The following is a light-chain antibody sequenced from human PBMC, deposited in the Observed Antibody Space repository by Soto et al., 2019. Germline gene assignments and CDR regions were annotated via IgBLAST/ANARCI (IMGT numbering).Light chain of an antibody. CDR1: QSVSSH. J-gene: IGKJ1*01. Sequence: EIVMTQSPGTLSVSPGARVTLSCRASQSVSSHLAWYQQKPGQAPRLLIYGASTRATGIPARFSGSGSGTEFALTISSLQSEDFALYYCQQYKTWRTFGQGTKVEIK. V-gene: IGKV3-15*01. CDR2: GAS. CDR3: QQYKTWRT.